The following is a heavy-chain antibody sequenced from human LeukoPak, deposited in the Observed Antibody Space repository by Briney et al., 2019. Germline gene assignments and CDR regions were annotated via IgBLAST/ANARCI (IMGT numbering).Heavy chain of an antibody. J-gene: IGHJ4*02. CDR1: GFTFSSYA. D-gene: IGHD3-3*01. CDR2: ISGSGGST. CDR3: AKDRGPTYYDF. Sequence: PGGSLRLSXAASGFTFSSYAMSWIRQAPGKGLEWVSAISGSGGSTYYADPVKGRFTISRDNSKNTLYLQMNSLRAEDTAVYYCAKDRGPTYYDFWGQGTLVTVSS. V-gene: IGHV3-23*01.